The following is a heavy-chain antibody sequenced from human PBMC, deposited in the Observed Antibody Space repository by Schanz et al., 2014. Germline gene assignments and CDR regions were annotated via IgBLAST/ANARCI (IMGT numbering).Heavy chain of an antibody. CDR1: RFAFSNCG. CDR2: ISHDGSIQ. V-gene: IGHV3-33*06. D-gene: IGHD4-17*01. Sequence: QAQLVESGGGVVQPGGSLRLSCAASRFAFSNCGMHWVRQAPGKGLEWVTIISHDGSIQYGADSVKGRFTLSRDSSKNTLYLQMNSLRAEDTALYYCGKDPHKDYGGKPQTLDMWGQGTMVTVSS. J-gene: IGHJ3*02. CDR3: GKDPHKDYGGKPQTLDM.